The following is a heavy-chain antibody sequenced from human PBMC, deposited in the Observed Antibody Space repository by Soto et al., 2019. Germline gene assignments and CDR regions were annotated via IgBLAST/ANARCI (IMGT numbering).Heavy chain of an antibody. V-gene: IGHV1-18*01. D-gene: IGHD2-2*01. CDR1: GYTFTNYG. Sequence: ASVKVSCKASGYTFTNYGISWVRQAPGQGLEWMGWISAYNGNTKYAQKLQGRVTITRDTSASTAYMELSSLRSEDTVVYYCARGGDIVVVPAAPPRQQLVQGNRFDPWGQGTLVPVSS. CDR3: ARGGDIVVVPAAPPRQQLVQGNRFDP. J-gene: IGHJ5*02. CDR2: ISAYNGNT.